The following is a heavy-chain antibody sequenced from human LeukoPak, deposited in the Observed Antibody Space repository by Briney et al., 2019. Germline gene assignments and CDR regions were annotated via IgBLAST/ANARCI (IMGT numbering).Heavy chain of an antibody. D-gene: IGHD3-16*01. J-gene: IGHJ4*02. CDR2: IIPIFGTA. V-gene: IGHV1-69*05. Sequence: GASVKVPCKASGGTFSSYAISWVRQAPGQGLEWMGGIIPIFGTANYAQKFQGRVTITTDESTSAAYMELSSLRSEDTAVYYCARGGDYFDYWGQGTLATVSS. CDR1: GGTFSSYA. CDR3: ARGGDYFDY.